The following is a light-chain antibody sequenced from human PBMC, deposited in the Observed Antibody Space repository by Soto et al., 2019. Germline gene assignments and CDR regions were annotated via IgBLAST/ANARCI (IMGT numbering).Light chain of an antibody. CDR1: SSDVGPYNY. CDR3: ISYTTSGTLV. J-gene: IGLJ3*02. V-gene: IGLV2-14*01. Sequence: QSALTQPASVSGSPGQSITISCTGTSSDVGPYNYVSWYQQHPGKAPKLMIYEVSNRPSGVSTRFSGSKSGNTASLTISGLQAEDDADYYCISYTTSGTLVFGGGTK. CDR2: EVS.